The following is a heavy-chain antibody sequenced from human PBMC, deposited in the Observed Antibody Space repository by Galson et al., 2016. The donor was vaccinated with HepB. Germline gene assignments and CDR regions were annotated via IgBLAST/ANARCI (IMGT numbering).Heavy chain of an antibody. CDR3: ARAPTRYYGGNSGHLFDS. V-gene: IGHV3-74*01. Sequence: SLRLSCAASGFTFSSYWMHWVRQAPGKGLVWVSRTNSDGSSTTYADSVKGRFTISRDNAKNTLYLQMNSLRAEDTAVCYCARAPTRYYGGNSGHLFDSWGQGTLVTVSS. D-gene: IGHD4-23*01. J-gene: IGHJ4*02. CDR1: GFTFSSYW. CDR2: TNSDGSST.